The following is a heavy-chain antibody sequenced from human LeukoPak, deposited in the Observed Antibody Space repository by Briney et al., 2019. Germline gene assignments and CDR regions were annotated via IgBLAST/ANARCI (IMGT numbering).Heavy chain of an antibody. J-gene: IGHJ6*03. Sequence: GASVKVSCKASGYTFSSYDINWVRQATGQGLEWMGWMNPNSGNTGYAQKFQGRVTITRNTSISTAYMELSSLRSEDTAVYYCARGSKGYGYYYYYYMDVWGKGTTVTVSS. CDR2: MNPNSGNT. D-gene: IGHD5-18*01. CDR3: ARGSKGYGYYYYYYMDV. V-gene: IGHV1-8*03. CDR1: GYTFSSYD.